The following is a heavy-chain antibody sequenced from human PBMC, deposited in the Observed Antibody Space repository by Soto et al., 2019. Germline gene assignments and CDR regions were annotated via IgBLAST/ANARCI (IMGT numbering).Heavy chain of an antibody. CDR3: TTAGPLDWYFNL. CDR1: GFIFNNAW. Sequence: EVHLVESGGGLVEPGGSLRLSCAASGFIFNNAWMTWVRQAPGKGLEWVAHIKSRPDGGTADYAASVKGRFTISRDDSRYTLYLQMNSLRIEDTAVYYCTTAGPLDWYFNLWGRGTLVTVSS. J-gene: IGHJ2*01. D-gene: IGHD1-1*01. V-gene: IGHV3-15*01. CDR2: IKSRPDGGTA.